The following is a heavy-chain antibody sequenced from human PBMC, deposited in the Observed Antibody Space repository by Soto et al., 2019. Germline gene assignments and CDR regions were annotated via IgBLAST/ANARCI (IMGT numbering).Heavy chain of an antibody. CDR2: INAGNGNT. CDR1: GYTFTSYA. Sequence: QVQLVQSGAEVKKPGASVKVSCKASGYTFTSYAMHWVRQAPGQRLEWMGWINAGNGNTKYSQKFQGRVTITRDTSARTAYMERSSLRSEDTAVYYCAREDSDYGRDYFDYWGQGTLVTVSS. J-gene: IGHJ4*02. V-gene: IGHV1-3*01. CDR3: AREDSDYGRDYFDY. D-gene: IGHD5-12*01.